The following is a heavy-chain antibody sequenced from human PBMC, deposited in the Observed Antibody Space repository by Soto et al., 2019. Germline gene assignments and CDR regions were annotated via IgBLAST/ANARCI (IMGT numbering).Heavy chain of an antibody. CDR2: ISAYNGNT. CDR1: GYTFNDYD. J-gene: IGHJ4*02. Sequence: QVQLVQSGAEVKKPGASVKVSCKASGYTFNDYDISWVRQAPGQGLEWMGWISAYNGNTNYAQTLQGRVTMTTDTSTSTAYMELRSLRSDDTAVYYCARGYKVWQTVVVPGEFAYWGQGTLVTVSS. CDR3: ARGYKVWQTVVVPGEFAY. V-gene: IGHV1-18*01. D-gene: IGHD2-2*01.